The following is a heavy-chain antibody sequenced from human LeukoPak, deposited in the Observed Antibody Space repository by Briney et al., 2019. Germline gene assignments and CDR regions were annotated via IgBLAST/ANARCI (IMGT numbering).Heavy chain of an antibody. Sequence: ASVKVSCKASGYTFTGYYMHWVRQAPGQGLEWMGWINPNSGGTNYAQKFQGRVTMTRDTSISTAYMELSRLRSDDTAVYYCARDGRRFKLGSNNWFDPWGQGTLVTVSS. V-gene: IGHV1-2*02. CDR1: GYTFTGYY. CDR3: ARDGRRFKLGSNNWFDP. CDR2: INPNSGGT. J-gene: IGHJ5*02. D-gene: IGHD7-27*01.